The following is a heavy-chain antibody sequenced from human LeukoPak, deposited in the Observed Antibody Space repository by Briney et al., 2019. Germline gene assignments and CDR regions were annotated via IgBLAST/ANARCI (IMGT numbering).Heavy chain of an antibody. J-gene: IGHJ4*02. CDR1: GNSISSGDNY. CDR3: ARGLRVEMATSRASLGFDY. Sequence: SETLSLTCTVSGNSISSGDNYWSWIRQPAGKGLEWIGRIYTSGSNNYNPSLKSRVTISGDTSKNQSSLRLSSVTAADTAVYYCARGLRVEMATSRASLGFDYWGQGTLVTVSS. V-gene: IGHV4-61*02. D-gene: IGHD5-24*01. CDR2: IYTSGSN.